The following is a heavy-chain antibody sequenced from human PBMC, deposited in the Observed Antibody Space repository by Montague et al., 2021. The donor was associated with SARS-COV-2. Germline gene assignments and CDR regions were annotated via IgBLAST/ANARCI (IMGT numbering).Heavy chain of an antibody. Sequence: SETLSLTCSVSGGSISNYFWSWIRQTPGKGLEWIGYIYNGGSIDYNPSLKSRVTISVDTSKNQFSLKLSSVTAADTAAYYCASERAYDYGSGTYPGGFDIWGQGTMVTVSS. CDR1: GGSISNYF. CDR2: IYNGGSI. D-gene: IGHD3-10*01. CDR3: ASERAYDYGSGTYPGGFDI. J-gene: IGHJ3*02. V-gene: IGHV4-59*08.